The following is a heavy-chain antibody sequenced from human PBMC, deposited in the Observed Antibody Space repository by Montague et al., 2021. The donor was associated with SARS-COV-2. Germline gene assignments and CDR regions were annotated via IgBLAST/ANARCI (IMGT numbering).Heavy chain of an antibody. D-gene: IGHD3-10*02. CDR2: INQSGRT. CDR3: ARRGSYVWGVTVCAELDY. CDR1: GGSFSGCY. V-gene: IGHV4-34*01. J-gene: IGHJ4*02. Sequence: SETLSLTCAVSGGSFSGCYWSWIRQPPAKGLEWIGEINQSGRTNNNPSLKSRVIISVDTSKKQFSLKLSSVTAADTAVYYYARRGSYVWGVTVCAELDYWGQGTLVIVSS.